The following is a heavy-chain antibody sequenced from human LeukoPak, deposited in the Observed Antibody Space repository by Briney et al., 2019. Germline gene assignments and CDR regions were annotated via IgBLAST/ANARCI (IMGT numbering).Heavy chain of an antibody. CDR1: GFTFSSYS. CDR2: ISSSSSYI. V-gene: IGHV3-21*01. CDR3: ARDPSSSWPP. D-gene: IGHD6-13*01. Sequence: GGSLRLSCAASGFTFSSYSMNWVRQAPGKGLEWVSSISSSSSYIYYADSVKGRFTISRDDAKNSLYLQMNSLRAEDTAVYYCARDPSSSWPPWGQGTLVNVSS. J-gene: IGHJ5*02.